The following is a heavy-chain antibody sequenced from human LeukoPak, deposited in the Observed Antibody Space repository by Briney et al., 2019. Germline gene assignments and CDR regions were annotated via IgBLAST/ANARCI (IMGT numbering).Heavy chain of an antibody. CDR3: ATDPSSTCVNWSDS. CDR1: GLTFSSYA. D-gene: IGHD2-2*01. CDR2: ISGSGGST. J-gene: IGHJ5*01. Sequence: GGSLRLSCAASGLTFSSYAMSCVLQAPGKGLEGVSAISGSGGSTYYAASVKGRFTISRDNSKNTLYLQMNSLRAEDTAVYYCATDPSSTCVNWSDSWGQGTLVTVSS. V-gene: IGHV3-23*01.